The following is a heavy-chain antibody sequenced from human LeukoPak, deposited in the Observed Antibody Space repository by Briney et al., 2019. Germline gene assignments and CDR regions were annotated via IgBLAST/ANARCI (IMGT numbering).Heavy chain of an antibody. Sequence: GGSLRLSCTVSGFTVGNNYMSWVRQAPGKGLEWVALMYSRGSSHYADSVRGRFTISRDSSKNTVYLQMNSLTAEDTAVYYCASYRSRSSGWYTPRPTAKKGYYFDYWGQGTLVTVSS. CDR2: MYSRGSS. D-gene: IGHD6-19*01. CDR3: ASYRSRSSGWYTPRPTAKKGYYFDY. J-gene: IGHJ4*02. V-gene: IGHV3-53*05. CDR1: GFTVGNNY.